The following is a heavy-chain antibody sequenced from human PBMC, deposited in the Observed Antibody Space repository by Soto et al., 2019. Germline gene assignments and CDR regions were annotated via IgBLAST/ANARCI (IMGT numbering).Heavy chain of an antibody. CDR3: AKDNDYDNSYIDY. V-gene: IGHV1-69*01. CDR1: GGTLSSNA. D-gene: IGHD3-22*01. J-gene: IGHJ4*02. CDR2: IIPIFGTA. Sequence: SAKVSCEDSGGTLSSNAISWVRQAPGQGLEWMGGIIPIFGTANYAQKFQGRVTITADESTSTAYMELSSLRAEDTALYYCAKDNDYDNSYIDYLGQGTLVTVSS.